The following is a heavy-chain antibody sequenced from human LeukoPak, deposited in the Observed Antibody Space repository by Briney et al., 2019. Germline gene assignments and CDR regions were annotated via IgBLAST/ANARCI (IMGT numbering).Heavy chain of an antibody. CDR1: GFTFSSYS. CDR3: AREYYYNSSGHGCSAY. CDR2: IKEDGSEK. Sequence: PGGSLRLSCAASGFTFSSYSMNWVRQAPGKGLEWVANIKEDGSEKYCVDSVKCRFTISRDNAKNTLYLQMNSLRAEDTAMYYCAREYYYNSSGHGCSAYWGQGTLVTVSS. J-gene: IGHJ4*02. D-gene: IGHD3-22*01. V-gene: IGHV3-7*01.